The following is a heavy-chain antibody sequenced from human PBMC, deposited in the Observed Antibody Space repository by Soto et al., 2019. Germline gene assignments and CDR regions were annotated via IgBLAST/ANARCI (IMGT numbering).Heavy chain of an antibody. CDR2: ISGSGAGT. CDR3: AKDLSQYGSGSYYNGGWFEP. CDR1: GFTFSNYA. D-gene: IGHD3-10*01. V-gene: IGHV3-23*01. Sequence: VGSLRLSCAASGFTFSNYAMSWVRQSPGKGLEWVSGISGSGAGTKYADSVKGRVTISRDNSKNTVYLQMNSLRAEDTAVYYCAKDLSQYGSGSYYNGGWFEPWGQGTLVTVSS. J-gene: IGHJ5*02.